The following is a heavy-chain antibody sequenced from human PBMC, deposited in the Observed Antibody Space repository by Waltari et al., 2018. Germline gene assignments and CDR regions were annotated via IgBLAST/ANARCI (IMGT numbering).Heavy chain of an antibody. CDR1: GFTFSSYS. V-gene: IGHV3-21*01. D-gene: IGHD6-13*01. J-gene: IGHJ4*02. Sequence: EVQLVESGGGLVKPGGSLRLSCAASGFTFSSYSMNWVRQAPGKGLEWVSYISSSSSYIYYADSVKGRFTISRDNAKNSLYLQMNSLRAEDTAVYYCARDSSWYDYWGQGSLLTVSS. CDR2: ISSSSSYI. CDR3: ARDSSWYDY.